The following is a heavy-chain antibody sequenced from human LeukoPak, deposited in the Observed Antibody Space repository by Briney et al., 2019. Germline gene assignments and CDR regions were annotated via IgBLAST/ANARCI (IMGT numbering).Heavy chain of an antibody. V-gene: IGHV3-23*01. CDR1: GFTSRSYA. J-gene: IGHJ4*02. CDR2: ISGSGGTT. Sequence: PGGSLRLSCAASGFTSRSYALSWVRQAPGKGLEWVSAISGSGGTTYHADSVKGRFTISRDNSKNTLYLQLNSMRAEDTAVYYCALSITAVGVVTPTCVFGGQGTVVTVSS. CDR3: ALSITAVGVVTPTCVF. D-gene: IGHD6-13*01.